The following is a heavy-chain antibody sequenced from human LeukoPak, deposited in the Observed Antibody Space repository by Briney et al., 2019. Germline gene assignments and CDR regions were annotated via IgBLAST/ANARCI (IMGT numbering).Heavy chain of an antibody. D-gene: IGHD3-9*01. CDR2: INHSGST. Sequence: SETLSLTCAVYGGSFSGYYWSWIRQPPGKRLEWIGEINHSGSTNYNPSLKSRVTISVDTSKNQFSLKLSSVTAADTAVYYCAREQIVLRYFDWLPGWFDPWGQGTLVTVSS. CDR1: GGSFSGYY. J-gene: IGHJ5*02. V-gene: IGHV4-34*01. CDR3: AREQIVLRYFDWLPGWFDP.